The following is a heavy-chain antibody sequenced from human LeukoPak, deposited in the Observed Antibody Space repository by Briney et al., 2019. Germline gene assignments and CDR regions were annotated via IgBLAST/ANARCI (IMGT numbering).Heavy chain of an antibody. CDR1: GYTFTGYY. CDR3: ATTSSDVLRYFDWLRHDYNWFDP. Sequence: GASVKVSCKASGYTFTGYYMHWVRQAPGQGLEWMGWINPNSGGTNYAQKFQGRVTMTRDTPISTAYMELSSLRSDDTAVYYCATTSSDVLRYFDWLRHDYNWFDPWGQGTLVTVSS. J-gene: IGHJ5*02. CDR2: INPNSGGT. D-gene: IGHD3-9*01. V-gene: IGHV1-2*02.